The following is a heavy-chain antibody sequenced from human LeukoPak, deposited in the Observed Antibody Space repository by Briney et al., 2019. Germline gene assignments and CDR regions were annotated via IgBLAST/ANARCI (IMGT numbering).Heavy chain of an antibody. V-gene: IGHV3-64D*06. J-gene: IGHJ3*02. CDR3: VKTMVAFGGLIRTDAFDI. D-gene: IGHD3-16*01. CDR2: NNSDGGSS. Sequence: GRTLRLSCSASGFSLNNYVVHWVRQATGKGLEYVSGNNSDGGSSHYADSAKGRFTISRDNSKNALYLQLSSLRPEDTALYYCVKTMVAFGGLIRTDAFDIWGQGTMVTVSS. CDR1: GFSLNNYV.